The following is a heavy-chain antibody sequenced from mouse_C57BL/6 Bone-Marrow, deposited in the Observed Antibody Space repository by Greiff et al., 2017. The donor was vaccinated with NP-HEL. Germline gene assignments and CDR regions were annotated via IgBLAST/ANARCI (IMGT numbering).Heavy chain of an antibody. CDR3: ARGGYRNYSNYGYFDV. CDR1: GYSITSGYY. V-gene: IGHV3-6*01. J-gene: IGHJ1*03. D-gene: IGHD2-5*01. CDR2: ISYDGSN. Sequence: EVQLQESGPGLVKPSQSLSLTCSVTGYSITSGYYWNWIRQFPGNKLEWMGYISYDGSNNYNPSLKNRISITRDTSKNQFFLKLNSVTTEDTATYYCARGGYRNYSNYGYFDVWGTGTTVTVSS.